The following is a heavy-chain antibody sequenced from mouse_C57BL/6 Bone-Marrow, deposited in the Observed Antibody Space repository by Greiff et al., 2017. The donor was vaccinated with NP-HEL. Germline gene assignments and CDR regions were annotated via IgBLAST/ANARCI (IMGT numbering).Heavy chain of an antibody. J-gene: IGHJ3*01. CDR1: GFTFSSYA. Sequence: DVMLVESGGGLVKPGGSLKLSCAASGFTFSSYAMSWVRQTPEKRLEWVATISDGGSYTYYPDNVKGRFTISRDNAKNNLYLQMSHLKSEDTAMYYCARDAGYYGSSYGRFAYWGQGTLVTVS. CDR3: ARDAGYYGSSYGRFAY. V-gene: IGHV5-4*01. D-gene: IGHD1-1*01. CDR2: ISDGGSYT.